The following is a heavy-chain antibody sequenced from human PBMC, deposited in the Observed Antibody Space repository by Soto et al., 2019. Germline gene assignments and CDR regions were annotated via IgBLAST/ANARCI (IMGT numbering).Heavy chain of an antibody. J-gene: IGHJ4*02. CDR2: ISGSDGKT. V-gene: IGHV3-23*01. CDR3: ARWSYLDY. Sequence: PGWSLRLSCVASGFSFGSYALTWVHQAPGKGLEWVSTISGSDGKTFYADAVKGRFSISRDISQSTLYLQMNSQRAADTAIYYCARWSYLDYWGQGTRVTVSS. CDR1: GFSFGSYA. D-gene: IGHD3-3*01.